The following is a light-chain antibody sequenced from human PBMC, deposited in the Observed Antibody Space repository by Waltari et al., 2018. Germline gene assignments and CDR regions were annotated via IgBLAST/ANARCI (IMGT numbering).Light chain of an antibody. J-gene: IGKJ1*01. Sequence: VVTQSPLSLPVTPGEPASISCSSSQRLLHSNGYNYLVWSLQKPGHSPQLLIYLGSTRASVGPDRFSGSGAGAEVTLEISRVEAEYGVVYYCMQSLQALWTFGQGTKVEIK. CDR3: MQSLQALWT. V-gene: IGKV2-28*01. CDR1: QRLLHSNGYNY. CDR2: LGS.